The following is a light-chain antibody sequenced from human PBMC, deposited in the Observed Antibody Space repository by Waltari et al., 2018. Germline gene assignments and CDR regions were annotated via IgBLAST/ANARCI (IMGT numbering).Light chain of an antibody. CDR2: AAS. CDR3: QQTYSTPYT. V-gene: IGKV1-39*01. J-gene: IGKJ2*01. CDR1: QNITRF. Sequence: DIQMTQSTSSLSASVGDRVTITCRASQNITRFLNWHQQRPGKAPKVLISAASSLQSGVPSRFSGSGSGTDFTLTISSLQPEDFAAYYCQQTYSTPYTFGQGTKLEIK.